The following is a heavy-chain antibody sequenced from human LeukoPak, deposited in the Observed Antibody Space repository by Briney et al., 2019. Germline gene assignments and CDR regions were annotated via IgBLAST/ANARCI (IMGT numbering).Heavy chain of an antibody. CDR2: MNPNSGNT. CDR3: ASGGFYDVVWGSYRYYEDFDI. Sequence: ASVKVSCKASGYTFTSYDINWVRQATGQGLEWMGWMNPNSGNTGYAQKFQGRVTMTRNTSISTAYMELSSLRSEDTAVYYCASGGFYDVVWGSYRYYEDFDIWGQGTMVTVSS. V-gene: IGHV1-8*01. CDR1: GYTFTSYD. D-gene: IGHD3-16*02. J-gene: IGHJ3*02.